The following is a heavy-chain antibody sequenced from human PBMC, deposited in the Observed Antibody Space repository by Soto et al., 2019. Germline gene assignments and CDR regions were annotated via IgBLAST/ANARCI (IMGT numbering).Heavy chain of an antibody. D-gene: IGHD3-22*01. CDR3: ARDLGAYYYDSSGPPICY. V-gene: IGHV3-33*01. J-gene: IGHJ4*02. CDR1: GFTFSSYG. Sequence: QVQLVDSGGGVVQPGRSLRLSCAASGFTFSSYGMHWVRQAPGKGLEWVAVIWYDGSNKYYADSVKGRFTISRDNSKNTLYLQMNSLRAEYTAVYYCARDLGAYYYDSSGPPICYWGQGTLVTVSS. CDR2: IWYDGSNK.